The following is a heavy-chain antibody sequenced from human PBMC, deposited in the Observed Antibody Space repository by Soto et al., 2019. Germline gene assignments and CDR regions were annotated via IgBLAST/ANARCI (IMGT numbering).Heavy chain of an antibody. D-gene: IGHD2-2*01. CDR2: ISAYRGDT. V-gene: IGHV1-18*04. J-gene: IGHJ4*02. CDR1: GYTFTSYG. Sequence: QVQLVQSGAEVKKHGASVKVSCKASGYTFTSYGMSWVRQAPGQGLEWMGWISAYRGDTNYAQKFQDRVTVTADTSTNTAYMELTSLRSDDTDVYYCARDLRGYQLLSSPLDCWGQGTLVTVSS. CDR3: ARDLRGYQLLSSPLDC.